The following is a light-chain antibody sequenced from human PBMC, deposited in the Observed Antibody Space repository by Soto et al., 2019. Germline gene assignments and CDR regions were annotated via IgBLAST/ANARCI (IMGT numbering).Light chain of an antibody. CDR3: QQGYTTPGT. Sequence: DIQMTQSPSSLSASVGDRVTITCRASQSVSAFLNWYQQKPGKAPNLLIYAASSLESGVPSRFSGSGSGTDFTLTISTLQPEDFATYYCQQGYTTPGTFGQGTKVEV. V-gene: IGKV1-39*01. CDR2: AAS. CDR1: QSVSAF. J-gene: IGKJ1*01.